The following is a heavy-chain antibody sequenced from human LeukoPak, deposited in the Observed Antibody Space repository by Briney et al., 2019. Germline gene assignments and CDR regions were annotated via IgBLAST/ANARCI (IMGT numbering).Heavy chain of an antibody. D-gene: IGHD3/OR15-3a*01. CDR1: GVSISSSNSY. J-gene: IGHJ4*02. V-gene: IGHV4-39*01. CDR2: IYYSGNT. CDR3: ARQTGSGLFTLP. Sequence: SETLSLTCTVSGVSISSSNSYWGWIRQPPGKGLEWIGSIYYSGNTYYNASVKSRVTISIDSSKNQFSLMFSSVTAADTAVYYCARQTGSGLFTLPGGQGTLVTVSS.